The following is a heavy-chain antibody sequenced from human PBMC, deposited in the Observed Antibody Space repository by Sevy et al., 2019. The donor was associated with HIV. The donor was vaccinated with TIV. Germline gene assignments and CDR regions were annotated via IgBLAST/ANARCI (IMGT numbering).Heavy chain of an antibody. CDR3: ARVSSGIRFLEWPTGFDP. CDR2: INTNTGNP. J-gene: IGHJ5*02. Sequence: ASVKVSCKASGYTFTSYAMNWVRQAPGQGLEWMGWINTNTGNPTYAQGFTGRFVFSLDTSVSTACLQISSVKAEDTAVYYCARVSSGIRFLEWPTGFDPWGQGTLVTVSS. D-gene: IGHD3-3*01. CDR1: GYTFTSYA. V-gene: IGHV7-4-1*02.